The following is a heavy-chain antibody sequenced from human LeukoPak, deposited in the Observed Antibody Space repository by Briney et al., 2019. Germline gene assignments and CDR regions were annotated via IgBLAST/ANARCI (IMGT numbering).Heavy chain of an antibody. V-gene: IGHV3-23*01. CDR2: ISGSGGGT. J-gene: IGHJ4*02. D-gene: IGHD2-21*02. CDR3: AKAYCGGHCYSGVDFFDY. CDR1: AFTFSRYA. Sequence: PGGSLRLSCAASAFTFSRYALSWVRQAPGKGLEWVSAISGSGGGTYYADSVKGRFTISRDNSKNTLYLQMDSLRAEDTAVYYCAKAYCGGHCYSGVDFFDYWGQGTLVTVSP.